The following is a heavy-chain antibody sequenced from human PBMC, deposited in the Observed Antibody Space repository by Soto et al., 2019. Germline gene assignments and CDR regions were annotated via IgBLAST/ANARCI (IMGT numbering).Heavy chain of an antibody. Sequence: QVQLQESGPGLVKPSQTLSLTCTVSGGSISSGDYYWSWIRQPPGKGLEWIEYIYYSGSTYYNPSLKSRVTIAVDTSKNQFSRKLSSVTAADTAVYYCARSYCSGGSCYSDYWGQGTLVTVSS. CDR1: GGSISSGDYY. V-gene: IGHV4-30-4*01. CDR2: IYYSGST. J-gene: IGHJ4*02. CDR3: ARSYCSGGSCYSDY. D-gene: IGHD2-15*01.